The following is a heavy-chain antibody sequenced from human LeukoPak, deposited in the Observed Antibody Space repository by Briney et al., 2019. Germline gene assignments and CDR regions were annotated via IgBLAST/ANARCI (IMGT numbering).Heavy chain of an antibody. D-gene: IGHD3-3*01. J-gene: IGHJ4*02. V-gene: IGHV4-59*01. CDR2: IYYSGST. CDR1: GGSISSYY. CDR3: ARLMTFRFLEWHIDY. Sequence: SETLSLTCTVSGGSISSYYWSWIRQPPGKGLGWIGYIYYSGSTNYNPSLKSRVTISVDTSKNQFSLKLSSVTAADTAVYYCARLMTFRFLEWHIDYWGQGTLVTVSS.